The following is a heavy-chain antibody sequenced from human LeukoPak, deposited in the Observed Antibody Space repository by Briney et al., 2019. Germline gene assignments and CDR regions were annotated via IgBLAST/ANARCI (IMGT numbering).Heavy chain of an antibody. CDR2: IYYSGST. J-gene: IGHJ6*02. V-gene: IGHV4-61*08. Sequence: SETLSLTCAVSGGSISSGGYSWRWIRQPPGKGLEWIGYIYYSGSTNYNPSLKSRVTISVDTSKNQFSLKLSSVTAADTAVYYCARSGVYNSGWYRYYYYGMDVWGQGTTVTVSS. CDR3: ARSGVYNSGWYRYYYYGMDV. CDR1: GGSISSGGYS. D-gene: IGHD6-19*01.